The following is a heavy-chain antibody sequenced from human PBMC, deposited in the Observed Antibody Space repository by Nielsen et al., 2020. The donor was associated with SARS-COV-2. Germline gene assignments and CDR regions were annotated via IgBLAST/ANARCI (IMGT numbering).Heavy chain of an antibody. V-gene: IGHV3-11*05. D-gene: IGHD3-22*01. CDR2: ISSSSSYT. CDR3: ARDAKYYDSSGYNYYYYGMDV. J-gene: IGHJ6*02. CDR1: GFTFSDYY. Sequence: GGSLRLSCAASGFTFSDYYMSWIRQAPGKGLEWVSYISSSSSYTNYADSVKGRFTISRDNAKNSLYLQMNSLRAEDTAVYYCARDAKYYDSSGYNYYYYGMDVWGQGTTVTVSS.